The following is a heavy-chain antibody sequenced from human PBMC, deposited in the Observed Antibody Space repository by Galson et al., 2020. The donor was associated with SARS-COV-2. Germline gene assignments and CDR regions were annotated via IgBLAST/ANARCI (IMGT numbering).Heavy chain of an antibody. CDR2: TYYRSKWIN. CDR3: ARGANRALDH. V-gene: IGHV6-1*01. CDR1: GDSVSSNSVA. Sequence: SQNLSLTCAISGDSVSSNSVAWNWIRQSPSRGLEWLGTTYYRSKWINEYAVSMRSRITINPDTSKNQFSLQLNSVSPEDTAVYYCARGANRALDHWGQGTLVTVSS. J-gene: IGHJ4*02.